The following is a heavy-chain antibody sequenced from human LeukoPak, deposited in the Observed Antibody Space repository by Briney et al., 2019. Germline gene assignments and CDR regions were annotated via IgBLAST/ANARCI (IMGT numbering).Heavy chain of an antibody. D-gene: IGHD3-3*01. CDR3: ARGAYYDFWSGYYLDY. V-gene: IGHV3-30*04. J-gene: IGHJ4*02. CDR1: GFTFSSYA. CDR2: ISYDGSNK. Sequence: PGRSLRLSCAASGFTFSSYAMHWVRQAPGKGLEWVAVISYDGSNKYYADSVKGRFTISRDNSKNTPYLQMNSLRAEDTAVYYCARGAYYDFWSGYYLDYWGQGTLVTVSS.